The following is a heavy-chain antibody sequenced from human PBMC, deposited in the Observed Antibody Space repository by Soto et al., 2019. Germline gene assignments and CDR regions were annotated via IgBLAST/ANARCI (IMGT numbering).Heavy chain of an antibody. D-gene: IGHD3-22*01. V-gene: IGHV3-30*03. J-gene: IGHJ4*02. CDR1: GFTFSTYG. CDR2: ISYDGTKK. CDR3: ARPPSYDSSGYYVDY. Sequence: AGSLRLSCAASGFTFSTYGINWVRQAPGKGLEWVTLISYDGTKKYYADSVKGRFTISRDNSKNTLYLQMNSLRAEDTAVYYCARPPSYDSSGYYVDYWGQGT.